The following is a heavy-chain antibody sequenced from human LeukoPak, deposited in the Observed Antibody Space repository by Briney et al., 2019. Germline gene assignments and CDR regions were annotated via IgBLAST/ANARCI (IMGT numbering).Heavy chain of an antibody. CDR2: INHSGST. CDR3: ARDSRKFPFKRIYYGMDV. Sequence: SETLSLTCAVYGGSFSGYYRSWIRQPPGKGLEWIGEINHSGSTNYNPSLKSRVTISVDTSKNQFSLKLSSVTAADTAVYYCARDSRKFPFKRIYYGMDVWGQGTTVTVSS. CDR1: GGSFSGYY. D-gene: IGHD1-14*01. J-gene: IGHJ6*02. V-gene: IGHV4-34*01.